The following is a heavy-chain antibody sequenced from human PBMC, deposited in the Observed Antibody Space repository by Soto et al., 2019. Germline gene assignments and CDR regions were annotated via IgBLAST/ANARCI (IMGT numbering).Heavy chain of an antibody. CDR1: GFTFSSYT. J-gene: IGHJ6*02. D-gene: IGHD1-1*01. Sequence: EVQLVESGGVLVKPGGSLRLSCAASGFTFSSYTMNWVRRAPGKGLEWVSSISATSTYIFYADSVKGRFTISRDNAKNSLFLQLNSLRAENTSVYYCARDGSTPSSGMDFWGQGTTVTVSS. V-gene: IGHV3-21*01. CDR3: ARDGSTPSSGMDF. CDR2: ISATSTYI.